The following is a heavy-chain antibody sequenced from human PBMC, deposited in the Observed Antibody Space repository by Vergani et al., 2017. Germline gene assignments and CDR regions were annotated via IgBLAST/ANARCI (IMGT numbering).Heavy chain of an antibody. CDR2: IYTSGST. Sequence: QVQLQESGPGLVKPSQTLYLTCTVSGGSISSGSYYWSWIRQPAGKGLEWIGRIYTSGSTNYNPSLKSRVTISVDTSKNHFSLKLSSLTAADTAVYYCAREPKLRYFDWTNDYYYYGMDVWGQGTTVTVSS. CDR3: AREPKLRYFDWTNDYYYYGMDV. D-gene: IGHD3-9*01. CDR1: GGSISSGSYY. V-gene: IGHV4-61*02. J-gene: IGHJ6*02.